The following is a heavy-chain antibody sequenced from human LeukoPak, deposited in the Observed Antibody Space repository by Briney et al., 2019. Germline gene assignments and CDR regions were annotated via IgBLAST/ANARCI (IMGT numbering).Heavy chain of an antibody. CDR2: ISGSGGST. D-gene: IGHD3-10*01. CDR1: GFTFSSYA. V-gene: IGHV3-23*01. Sequence: PGGSLSLSCAASGFTFSSYAMSWVRQAPGKGLEWVSAISGSGGSTYYADSVKGRFTISRDNSKNTLYLQMNSLRAEDTAVYYCAKEGAYYGSGSPLDYWGQGTLVTVSS. J-gene: IGHJ4*02. CDR3: AKEGAYYGSGSPLDY.